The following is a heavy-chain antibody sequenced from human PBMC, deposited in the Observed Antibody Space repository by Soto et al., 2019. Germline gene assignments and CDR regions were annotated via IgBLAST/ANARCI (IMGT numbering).Heavy chain of an antibody. V-gene: IGHV3-30*18. CDR3: AKSPRSSSWAGIDI. Sequence: QVQLVESGGGEVQPGRSLRLSCSASGFTFSSYGMHWVRQAPGKGLEWVAVISYDGSNKYYADSGKGRFTISRDNSKNPLYVQMNSLRAADTAVYYCAKSPRSSSWAGIDIWGQGTMVTVSS. CDR2: ISYDGSNK. D-gene: IGHD6-13*01. CDR1: GFTFSSYG. J-gene: IGHJ3*02.